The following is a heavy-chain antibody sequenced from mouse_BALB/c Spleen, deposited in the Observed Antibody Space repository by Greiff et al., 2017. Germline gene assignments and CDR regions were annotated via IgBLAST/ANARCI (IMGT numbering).Heavy chain of an antibody. V-gene: IGHV1-14*01. J-gene: IGHJ3*01. Sequence: EVQLQESGPELVKPGASVKMSCKASGYTFTSYVMHWVKQKPGQGLEWIGYINPYNDGTKYNEKFKGKATLTSDKSSSTAYMELSSLTSEDSAVYYCARNSPIYDGYVFAYWGQGTLVTVSA. CDR3: ARNSPIYDGYVFAY. CDR1: GYTFTSYV. CDR2: INPYNDGT. D-gene: IGHD2-3*01.